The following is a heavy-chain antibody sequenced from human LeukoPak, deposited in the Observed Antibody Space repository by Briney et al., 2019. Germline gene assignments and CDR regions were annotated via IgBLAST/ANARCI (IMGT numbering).Heavy chain of an antibody. CDR3: ARDPSGSYDFDY. D-gene: IGHD1-26*01. CDR1: GYTFTSYG. J-gene: IGHJ4*02. Sequence: ASVKVSCKTSGYTFTSYGISWVRQAPGQGLEWMGWISTDNGNTNYAQKVQGRVTMTTDTSTSTAYMELGSLRSDDTAVYYCARDPSGSYDFDYWGQGTLVTVSS. CDR2: ISTDNGNT. V-gene: IGHV1-18*01.